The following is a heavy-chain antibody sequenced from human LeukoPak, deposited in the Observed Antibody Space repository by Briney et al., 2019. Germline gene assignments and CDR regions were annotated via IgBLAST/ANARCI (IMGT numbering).Heavy chain of an antibody. CDR2: IGSSARNGAT. V-gene: IGHV3-49*04. Sequence: GRSLRLSCTDSGFTFADYSMSWVRQAPGKGLEWVGFIGSSARNGATEYAASVMGRFTISRDDSQSIAYLHMTSLKTEDTAVYYCSRVGLFYFEYWGQGTLVTVTS. J-gene: IGHJ4*02. D-gene: IGHD3-10*01. CDR1: GFTFADYS. CDR3: SRVGLFYFEY.